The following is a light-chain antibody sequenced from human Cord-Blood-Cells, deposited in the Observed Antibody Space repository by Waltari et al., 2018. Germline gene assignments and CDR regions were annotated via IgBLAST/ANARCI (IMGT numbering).Light chain of an antibody. CDR2: AAS. J-gene: IGKJ5*01. V-gene: IGKV1-39*01. Sequence: DIQMTQSPSSLSASVGDRVTITCRASQSIRSYLNWYQQKPGKDPKLLIYAASSLQSGVPSRFSGSGSGTDFTLTISSLQPEDFATYYCQQSYSTPITFGQGTRLEIK. CDR1: QSIRSY. CDR3: QQSYSTPIT.